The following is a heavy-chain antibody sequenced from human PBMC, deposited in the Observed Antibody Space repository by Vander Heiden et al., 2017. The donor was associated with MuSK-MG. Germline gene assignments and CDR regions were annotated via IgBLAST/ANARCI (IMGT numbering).Heavy chain of an antibody. CDR1: GLTFRDYY. J-gene: IGHJ5*02. D-gene: IGHD1-26*01. CDR2: ISSSSSYI. CDR3: ARGAMGATYPTKDNWFDP. V-gene: IGHV3-21*01. Sequence: EVQLVESGGGMVKPGGALRLSCAVCGLTFRDYYMNWAREAPGKGLEWVSSISSSSSYIYYADSVKGRFTISTDTAKNSVYLLMNSLRVEDTAVYYCARGAMGATYPTKDNWFDPWGQGTLVTVSS.